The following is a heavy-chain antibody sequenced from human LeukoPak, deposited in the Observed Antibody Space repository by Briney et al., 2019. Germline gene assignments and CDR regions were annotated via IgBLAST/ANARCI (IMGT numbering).Heavy chain of an antibody. CDR3: ARHPLYPYYYYYMDV. CDR2: IYYSGST. Sequence: PSETLSLTCTVSGGPISSSSYYWGSIPQPPEKGLEWIGSIYYSGSTYYNPSLQSRDTISVGTSKNHISLKLSSVTAADTAVYYCARHPLYPYYYYYMDVWGKGTTVTVSS. V-gene: IGHV4-39*01. CDR1: GGPISSSSYY. D-gene: IGHD2-2*02. J-gene: IGHJ6*03.